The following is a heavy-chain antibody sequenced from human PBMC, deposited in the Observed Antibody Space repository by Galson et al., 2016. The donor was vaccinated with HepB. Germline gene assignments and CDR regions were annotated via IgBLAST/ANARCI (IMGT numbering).Heavy chain of an antibody. Sequence: SLRLSCAASGYTFSSYAMSWVRQAPGKGLEWVPGIGGSGGSAYYADSVKGRFTISRDNSKNTLYLQMNSLRAEDTAVYYCARDLLNLAAPDYWGQGTLVTVSS. J-gene: IGHJ4*02. CDR3: ARDLLNLAAPDY. D-gene: IGHD6-13*01. CDR1: GYTFSSYA. V-gene: IGHV3-23*01. CDR2: IGGSGGSA.